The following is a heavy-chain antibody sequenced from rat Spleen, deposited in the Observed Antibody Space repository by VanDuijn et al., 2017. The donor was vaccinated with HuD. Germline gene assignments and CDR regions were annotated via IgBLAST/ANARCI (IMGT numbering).Heavy chain of an antibody. CDR2: ISTAGGRT. V-gene: IGHV5-27*01. CDR1: GFTFRNYY. Sequence: EVQLVESGGALVQPGRSLKLSCAASGFTFRNYYMAWVRQAPTKGLEWVAYISTAGGRTYYRDSVKGRFTISRDDAKSTLHLQMDSLRSEDTATYYCTTYGGLRNWFAYWGQGTLVTVSS. D-gene: IGHD4-1*01. J-gene: IGHJ3*01. CDR3: TTYGGLRNWFAY.